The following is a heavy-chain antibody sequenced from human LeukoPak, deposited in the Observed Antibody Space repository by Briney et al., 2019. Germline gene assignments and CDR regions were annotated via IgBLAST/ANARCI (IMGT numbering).Heavy chain of an antibody. J-gene: IGHJ3*02. V-gene: IGHV1-3*01. CDR2: INAGNGNT. CDR1: GYTFTSYA. CDR3: ARDLYGDYVPDAFDI. D-gene: IGHD4-17*01. Sequence: GASVKVSCKASGYTFTSYAMHWVRQAPRQRLEWMGWINAGNGNTKYSQKFQGRVTITRDTSASTAYMELSSLRSEDTAVYYCARDLYGDYVPDAFDIWGQGTMVTVSS.